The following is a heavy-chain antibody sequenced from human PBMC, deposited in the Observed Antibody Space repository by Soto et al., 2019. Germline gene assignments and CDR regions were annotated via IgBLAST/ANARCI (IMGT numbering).Heavy chain of an antibody. J-gene: IGHJ4*02. V-gene: IGHV3-30*04. CDR2: VSFDGKVT. D-gene: IGHD2-21*02. CDR3: AREPYGDSQYFDY. CDR1: GFTFNNLS. Sequence: GASLRLSCPGSGFTFNNLSLHWVRQGPDKGLEWVAVVSFDGKVTYYADSVKGRFTVSRDNSKNTIYLQANSLRAEDTAVYYCAREPYGDSQYFDYWGQGT.